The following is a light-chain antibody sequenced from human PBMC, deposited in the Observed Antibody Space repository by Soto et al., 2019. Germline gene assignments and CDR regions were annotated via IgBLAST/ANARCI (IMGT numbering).Light chain of an antibody. Sequence: DIQLTQSPSFLSASVGDRVTITCRASQGISSYLAWYQQKPGKAPNLLIYGASTLQSGVPSRFRGSGSGTEFTLTISTLQPEDFETYYCQQLNNYPRVTFGGGTKVEIK. CDR2: GAS. CDR3: QQLNNYPRVT. J-gene: IGKJ4*01. CDR1: QGISSY. V-gene: IGKV1-9*01.